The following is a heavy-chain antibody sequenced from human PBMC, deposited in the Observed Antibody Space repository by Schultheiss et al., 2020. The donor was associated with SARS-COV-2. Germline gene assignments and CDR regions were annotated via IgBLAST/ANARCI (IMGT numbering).Heavy chain of an antibody. CDR2: FDPEDGET. Sequence: ASVKVSCKVSGYTLTVLSMHWVRQAPGKGLEWMGGFDPEDGETIYAQKFQGRVTMTEDTSTYTAYMELSSLRSEDTAVYYCATEIIDHLAAAGDYYFDYWGQGTLVTVSS. J-gene: IGHJ4*02. CDR3: ATEIIDHLAAAGDYYFDY. V-gene: IGHV1-24*01. D-gene: IGHD6-13*01. CDR1: GYTLTVLS.